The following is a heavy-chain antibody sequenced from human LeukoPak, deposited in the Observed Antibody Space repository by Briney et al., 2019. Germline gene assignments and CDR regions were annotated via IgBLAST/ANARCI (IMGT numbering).Heavy chain of an antibody. Sequence: PGGTLRLSCAASGFTFSTSGMSWVRQAPAKGLEWVSTISGGGGSTYYADSVKGRFTISRDNSKNTLYLQMNSLRAEDTAVYYCPSGIDAFDIWGQGTMVTVSS. CDR3: PSGIDAFDI. V-gene: IGHV3-23*01. CDR2: ISGGGGST. J-gene: IGHJ3*02. D-gene: IGHD2-15*01. CDR1: GFTFSTSG.